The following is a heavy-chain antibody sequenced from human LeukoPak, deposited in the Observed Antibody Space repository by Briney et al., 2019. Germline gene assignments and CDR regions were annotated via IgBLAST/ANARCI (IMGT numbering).Heavy chain of an antibody. J-gene: IGHJ3*02. CDR3: ARDRNTMIVVVTPGAFDI. CDR2: IIPIFGTA. V-gene: IGHV1-69*06. CDR1: GGTFSSYA. Sequence: SVKVSCRASGGTFSSYAISWVRQAPGQGLEWMGRIIPIFGTANYAQKFQGRVTITADKSTSTAYMELSSLRSEDTAVYYCARDRNTMIVVVTPGAFDIWGQGTMVTVSS. D-gene: IGHD3-22*01.